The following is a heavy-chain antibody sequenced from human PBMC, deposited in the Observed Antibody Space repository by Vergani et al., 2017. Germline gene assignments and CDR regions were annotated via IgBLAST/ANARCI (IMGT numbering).Heavy chain of an antibody. D-gene: IGHD3-22*01. CDR3: ARVAIYDSSGYYYPLDYFDY. Sequence: QVQLVQSGAEVKKPGSSVKVSCKASGGPFSSYAIRWVRQAPGQGLGWMGRIIPIFGTANYAQKFQGRVTITADESTSTAYMELSSLRSEDTAVYYCARVAIYDSSGYYYPLDYFDYWGQGTLVTVSS. J-gene: IGHJ4*02. CDR1: GGPFSSYA. CDR2: IIPIFGTA. V-gene: IGHV1-69*13.